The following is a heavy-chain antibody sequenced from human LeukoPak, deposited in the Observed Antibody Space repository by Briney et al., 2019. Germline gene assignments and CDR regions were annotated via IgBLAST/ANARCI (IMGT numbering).Heavy chain of an antibody. D-gene: IGHD4-17*01. CDR2: IYSSGST. J-gene: IGHJ5*02. CDR3: ARVSEYGAQP. Sequence: PETLSLTCTVSGGSISSYYWSWIRQPAGKGLEWIGRIYSSGSTDYNPSLKSRVTMSVDTSKNQFSLKLSSVTAADTAVYYCARVSEYGAQPWGQGTLVTVSS. CDR1: GGSISSYY. V-gene: IGHV4-4*07.